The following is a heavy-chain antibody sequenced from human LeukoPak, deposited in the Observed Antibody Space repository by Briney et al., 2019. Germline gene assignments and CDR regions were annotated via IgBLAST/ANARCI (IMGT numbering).Heavy chain of an antibody. CDR3: ARDPSSRDGNY. V-gene: IGHV3-48*01. CDR2: ISSSSSTM. Sequence: PGGSVRLSCAASGFTFSSYSMNWVRQAPGKGLEWVSYISSSSSTMYYADSVKGRFTISRDNAKNSLYLQMNSLRAEDTAVYYCARDPSSRDGNYWGQGTLVTVSS. CDR1: GFTFSSYS. J-gene: IGHJ4*02. D-gene: IGHD2-2*01.